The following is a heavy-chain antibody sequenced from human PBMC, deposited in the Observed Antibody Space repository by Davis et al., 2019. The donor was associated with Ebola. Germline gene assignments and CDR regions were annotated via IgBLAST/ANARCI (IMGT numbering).Heavy chain of an antibody. D-gene: IGHD5-18*01. CDR3: ARGIRGYGNRVYYYYGMDV. Sequence: LETLSLTCTVSGASISSSYWSWIRQPPGKGLDWIGYVHYSGSTNYNPSLKSRLSMSVDTSKNQFSLKLSSVTAADTAVYYCARGIRGYGNRVYYYYGMDVWGQGTTVTVSS. CDR1: GASISSSY. J-gene: IGHJ6*02. CDR2: VHYSGST. V-gene: IGHV4-59*08.